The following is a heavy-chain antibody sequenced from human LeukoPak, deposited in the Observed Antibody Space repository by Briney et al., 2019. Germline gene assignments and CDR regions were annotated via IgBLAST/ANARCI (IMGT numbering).Heavy chain of an antibody. Sequence: PGGSLRLSCEVSGFTSSRYWTSWVRQAPGKGLEWVANIKGDGSKTFYVDSVKGRFTISRDNAKNSLYLQMNSLKAEDTAVYYCVRDLPDYWGQGTLVAVSS. J-gene: IGHJ4*02. CDR1: GFTSSRYW. CDR3: VRDLPDY. CDR2: IKGDGSKT. V-gene: IGHV3-7*01.